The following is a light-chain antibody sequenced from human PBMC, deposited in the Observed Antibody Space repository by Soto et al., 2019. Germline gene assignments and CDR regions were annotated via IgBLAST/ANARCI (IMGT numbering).Light chain of an antibody. CDR2: GAS. J-gene: IGKJ4*01. V-gene: IGKV3-15*01. CDR3: QQYNNWPPLT. Sequence: EIVITQSPATLSVSPGERATLSCRASQSVSSNLAWYQRKPGQAPRLLIYGASTRATGIPARFSGSGSGTEFTLTISSLQSEDFAVYYCQQYNNWPPLTFGGGTKVDIK. CDR1: QSVSSN.